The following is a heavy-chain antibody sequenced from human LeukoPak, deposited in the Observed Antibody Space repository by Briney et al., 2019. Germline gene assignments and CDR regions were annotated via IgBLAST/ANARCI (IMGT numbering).Heavy chain of an antibody. CDR1: GGTFSSYA. CDR2: IIPILGIA. Sequence: GASVKVSCKASGGTFSSYAISWVRQAPGQGLEWMGRIIPILGIANYAQKFQGRVTITADKSTSTAYMELSSLRSEDTAVYYCASDYPAPGVYAFDIWGQGTMVTVSS. D-gene: IGHD2-8*01. J-gene: IGHJ3*02. V-gene: IGHV1-69*04. CDR3: ASDYPAPGVYAFDI.